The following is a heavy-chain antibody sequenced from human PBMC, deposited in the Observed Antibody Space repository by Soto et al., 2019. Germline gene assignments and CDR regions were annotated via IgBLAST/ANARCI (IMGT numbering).Heavy chain of an antibody. CDR3: AKDLDDNSCYYAPGVDF. CDR2: ISYDGSNK. Sequence: QVQLVESGGGVVQPGRSLRLSCAASGFTFSSYGMHWVRQAPGKGLEWVAVISYDGSNKYYADSVKGRFTISRDNSKNKLYLQRNRLEAQDTAVYYCAKDLDDNSCYYAPGVDFLGQGTLVTVSS. J-gene: IGHJ4*01. CDR1: GFTFSSYG. D-gene: IGHD3-22*01. V-gene: IGHV3-30*18.